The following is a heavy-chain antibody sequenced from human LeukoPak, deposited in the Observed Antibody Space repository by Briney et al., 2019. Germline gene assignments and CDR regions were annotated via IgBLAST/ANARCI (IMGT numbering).Heavy chain of an antibody. CDR3: AREGYCSGGSCGLGY. CDR1: GFTFSNAW. Sequence: GGSLRLSCAASGFTFSNAWMSWVRQAPGKGLEWVSVIYSGGSTYYADSVKGRFAISRDNSKNTLYLQMNSLRAEDTAVYYCAREGYCSGGSCGLGYWGQGTLVTVSS. J-gene: IGHJ4*02. V-gene: IGHV3-66*01. CDR2: IYSGGST. D-gene: IGHD2-15*01.